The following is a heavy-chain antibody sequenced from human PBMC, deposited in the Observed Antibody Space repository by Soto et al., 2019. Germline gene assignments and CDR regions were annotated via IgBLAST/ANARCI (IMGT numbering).Heavy chain of an antibody. CDR3: ARDQGSGYYNYYYGMDV. Sequence: QVQLVQSGAEVKKPGASVKVSCKASGYTFTSYGISWVRQAPGQGLEWMGWISAYNGNTNYAKKVQGRVTMTTDTATSTAYMELRSLRSDDTAVYYCARDQGSGYYNYYYGMDVWGQGTTVTVSS. CDR2: ISAYNGNT. J-gene: IGHJ6*02. CDR1: GYTFTSYG. V-gene: IGHV1-18*01. D-gene: IGHD3-3*01.